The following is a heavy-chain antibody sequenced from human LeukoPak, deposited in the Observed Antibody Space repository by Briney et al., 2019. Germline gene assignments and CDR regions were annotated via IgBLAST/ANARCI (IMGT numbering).Heavy chain of an antibody. J-gene: IGHJ3*02. CDR1: GFTFSSYA. CDR2: ISSSTYI. D-gene: IGHD2-15*01. V-gene: IGHV3-21*01. Sequence: PGGSLRLSCAASGFTFSSYAMSWVRQAPGKGLEWVASISSSTYIYYADSLKGRFTISRDNAKNSLYLQMNNLRVDDTAVYYCASPRYCSGGYCYGDLDIWGQGTMVTVSS. CDR3: ASPRYCSGGYCYGDLDI.